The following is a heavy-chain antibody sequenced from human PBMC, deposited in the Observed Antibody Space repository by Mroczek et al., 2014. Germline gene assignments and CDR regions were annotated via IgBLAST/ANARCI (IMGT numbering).Heavy chain of an antibody. Sequence: EVQLLETGGGLVKPGGSLRLSCAASGFTFSNAWMSWVRQAPGKGLEWVGRIKSKTDGGTTDYAAPVKGRFTISRDDSKNTLYLQMNSLKTEDTAVYYCTTGDYVLAYLDYWGQGTLVTVSS. D-gene: IGHD4-17*01. J-gene: IGHJ4*02. CDR2: IKSKTDGGTT. V-gene: IGHV3-15*01. CDR1: GFTFSNAW. CDR3: TTGDYVLAYLDY.